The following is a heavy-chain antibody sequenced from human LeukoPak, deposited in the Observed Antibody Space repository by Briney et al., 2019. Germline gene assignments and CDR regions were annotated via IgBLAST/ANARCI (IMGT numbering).Heavy chain of an antibody. D-gene: IGHD3-10*01. V-gene: IGHV3-21*01. CDR3: AKDLDGSGSYPFDY. Sequence: GGSLRLSCAASGFTFSSYSMNWVRQAPGKGLEWVSSISSSSSYIYYADSVKGRFTISRDNAKNSLYLQMNSLRAEDTAVYYCAKDLDGSGSYPFDYWGQGTLVTVSS. CDR2: ISSSSSYI. J-gene: IGHJ4*02. CDR1: GFTFSSYS.